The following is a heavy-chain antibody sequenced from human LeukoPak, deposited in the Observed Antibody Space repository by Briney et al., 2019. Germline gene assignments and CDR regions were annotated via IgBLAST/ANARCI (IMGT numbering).Heavy chain of an antibody. CDR1: GFTFSSYW. CDR3: ARDRFGGMDV. V-gene: IGHV3-7*01. Sequence: PGGSLRLSCAASGFTFSSYWMSWVRQAPGKGLEWVANIKEDGSEKYYVDSVKGRFSISRDDAKNSLHLQMNSLRAEDTAVYYCARDRFGGMDVWGKGTPVTVSS. J-gene: IGHJ6*04. CDR2: IKEDGSEK. D-gene: IGHD4-23*01.